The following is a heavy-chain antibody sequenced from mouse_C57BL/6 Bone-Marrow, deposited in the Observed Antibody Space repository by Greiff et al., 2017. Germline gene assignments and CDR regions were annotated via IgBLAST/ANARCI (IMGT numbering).Heavy chain of an antibody. Sequence: VQLQESGAELVKPGASVKISCKASGYAFSSYWRNWVKQRPGTGLEWIGQIYPGDGDTNYNGQSKGKATLTADKSSSTAYMQRSSLTAEDSAVYFCARVYGSSPSYAMDYWGQGTSVTVSS. CDR3: ARVYGSSPSYAMDY. CDR2: IYPGDGDT. CDR1: GYAFSSYW. J-gene: IGHJ4*01. V-gene: IGHV1-80*01. D-gene: IGHD1-1*01.